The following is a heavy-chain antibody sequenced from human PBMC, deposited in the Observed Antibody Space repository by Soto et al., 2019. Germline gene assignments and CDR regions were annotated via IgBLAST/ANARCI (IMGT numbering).Heavy chain of an antibody. Sequence: SETLSLTCAVYGGSFSGYYWSWIRQPPGKGLEWIGEINHSGSTNYNPSLKSRVTISVDTSKNQFSLKLSSVTAADTAVYYCARGVLRWFGELLGGMDVWGQGTTVTVSS. CDR3: ARGVLRWFGELLGGMDV. D-gene: IGHD3-10*01. V-gene: IGHV4-34*01. CDR2: INHSGST. J-gene: IGHJ6*02. CDR1: GGSFSGYY.